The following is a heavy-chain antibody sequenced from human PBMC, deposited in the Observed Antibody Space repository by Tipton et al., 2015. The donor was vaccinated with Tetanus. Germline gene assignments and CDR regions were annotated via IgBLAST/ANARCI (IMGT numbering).Heavy chain of an antibody. V-gene: IGHV3-23*01. Sequence: SLRLSCAASGFTFDNYAMSWVRLAPGKGLEWVAGISGSGGRPNYAAAGKGRFSISKDSSKNILYLQMTCLRPEDTALYYCAQDPVRFVGSLPSGSSLDPWGQAALVPVSS. CDR1: GFTFDNYA. CDR3: AQDPVRFVGSLPSGSSLDP. CDR2: ISGSGGRP. D-gene: IGHD3-3*01. J-gene: IGHJ5*02.